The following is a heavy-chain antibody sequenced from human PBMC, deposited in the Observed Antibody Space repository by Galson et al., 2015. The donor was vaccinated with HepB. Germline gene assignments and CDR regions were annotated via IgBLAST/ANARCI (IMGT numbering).Heavy chain of an antibody. Sequence: SLRLSCAASGFTFSSYAMYWVRQAPGKGLEFVSGISSNGDSTYYADSVKGRFTISRDNSKNTLYVQVSSLRPEDTAVYYCVRDSYYYGSGSLAYWGQGTLVTVSS. CDR3: VRDSYYYGSGSLAY. CDR2: ISSNGDST. J-gene: IGHJ4*02. D-gene: IGHD3-10*01. CDR1: GFTFSSYA. V-gene: IGHV3-64*05.